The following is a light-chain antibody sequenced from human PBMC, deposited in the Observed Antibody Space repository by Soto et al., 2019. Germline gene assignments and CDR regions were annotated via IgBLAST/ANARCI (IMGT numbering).Light chain of an antibody. Sequence: QSVLTQPPSASETPGQTVSISCSGSNSNIASNTVNWYQHLPGTAPKLLIYYNNHRPSAVPDRFSASSTGTSASLPISGRESEAEGDYYCASWDDAVDSYVFGTGTKVTVL. J-gene: IGLJ1*01. V-gene: IGLV1-44*01. CDR1: NSNIASNT. CDR2: YNN. CDR3: ASWDDAVDSYV.